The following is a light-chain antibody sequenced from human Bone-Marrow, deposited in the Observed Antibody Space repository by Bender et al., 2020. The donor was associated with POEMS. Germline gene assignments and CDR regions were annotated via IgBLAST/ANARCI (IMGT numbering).Light chain of an antibody. CDR2: EVS. CDR1: TSDVGSFNL. CDR3: CSYTSSSTL. V-gene: IGLV2-14*02. J-gene: IGLJ2*01. Sequence: QSALTQPASVSGSPGQSITISCTGTTSDVGSFNLVSWYQQHPGEAPKLVIYEVSKRPSGVSNRFSGSKSGNTASLTISGLQADDEADYYCCSYTSSSTLFGGGTTLTVL.